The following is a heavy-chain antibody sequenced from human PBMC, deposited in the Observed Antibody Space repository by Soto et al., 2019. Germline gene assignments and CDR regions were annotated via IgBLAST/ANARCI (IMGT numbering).Heavy chain of an antibody. CDR2: IYYSGST. J-gene: IGHJ5*02. V-gene: IGHV4-59*12. D-gene: IGHD6-13*01. Sequence: SETLSLTCTVSGGSISSYYWSWIRQPPGKGLEWIGYIYYSGSTNYNPSLKSRVTISVDTSKNQFSLKLSSVTAADTAVYSCGRDQGAAGTPNWFDPWGQGTLVTVSS. CDR1: GGSISSYY. CDR3: GRDQGAAGTPNWFDP.